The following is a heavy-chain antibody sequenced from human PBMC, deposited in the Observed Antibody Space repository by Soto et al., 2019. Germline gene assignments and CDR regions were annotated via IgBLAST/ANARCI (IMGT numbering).Heavy chain of an antibody. Sequence: SVKVSCKASGFTFTSSAVQWVRQARGQRLEWIGWIVVGSGNTNYAQKFQERVTITRDVSTSTAYMELSSLRSEDTAVYYCAAGTTDSSGFYYYAFDIWGQGTMVTVSS. D-gene: IGHD3-22*01. CDR3: AAGTTDSSGFYYYAFDI. V-gene: IGHV1-58*01. CDR2: IVVGSGNT. CDR1: GFTFTSSA. J-gene: IGHJ3*02.